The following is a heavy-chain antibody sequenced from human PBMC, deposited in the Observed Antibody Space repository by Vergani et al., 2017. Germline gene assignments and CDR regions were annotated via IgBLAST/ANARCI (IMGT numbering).Heavy chain of an antibody. D-gene: IGHD1-1*01. CDR2: ISYDGTQK. V-gene: IGHV3-30*03. J-gene: IGHJ1*01. CDR3: ATKRCGTPGCQIGYFRE. CDR1: GFTSSYYG. Sequence: QVHLVESGGGVVQPGRSLRLSCVVSGFTSSYYGMHWVRQAPGKGLEWVAVISYDGTQKYYADSVKGRFTISSDNSKSTLYLQMNSLRTEDTAVYYCATKRCGTPGCQIGYFREWGQGTLVTVSS.